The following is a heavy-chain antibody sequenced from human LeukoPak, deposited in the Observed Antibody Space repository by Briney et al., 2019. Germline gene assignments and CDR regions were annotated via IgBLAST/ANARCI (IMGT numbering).Heavy chain of an antibody. CDR1: GYTLTELF. CDR3: ATESRVRGPRFFDY. Sequence: ASVTVSCKVSGYTLTELFIHWVRQAPGKGREWMGVFDHADGVKLYAQKFHDRVTMTEQTSTDTAYMKLSSLRSADTALYYCATESRVRGPRFFDYWGQGTLVIVSS. D-gene: IGHD3-10*01. J-gene: IGHJ4*02. CDR2: FDHADGVK. V-gene: IGHV1-24*01.